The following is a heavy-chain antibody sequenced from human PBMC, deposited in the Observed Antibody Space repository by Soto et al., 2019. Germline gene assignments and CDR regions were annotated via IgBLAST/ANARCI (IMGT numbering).Heavy chain of an antibody. J-gene: IGHJ6*02. V-gene: IGHV3-11*01. CDR2: ISSSGSTI. CDR1: GFTFSDYY. CDR3: ARFEYSSSSGSSPYGMDV. Sequence: QVQLVETGGGLVKPGGSLRLSCAASGFTFSDYYMSWIRQAPWKGLERVSYISSSGSTIYYADSVKARFTISRDNAKNSLYLQMNSLRAEDTAVYYCARFEYSSSSGSSPYGMDVCGQGTTVTVSS. D-gene: IGHD6-6*01.